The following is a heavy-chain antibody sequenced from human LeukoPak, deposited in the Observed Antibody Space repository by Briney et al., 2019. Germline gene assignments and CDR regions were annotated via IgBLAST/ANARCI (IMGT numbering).Heavy chain of an antibody. D-gene: IGHD3-9*01. Sequence: PGGSLRLSCAASGFTFSSYAMSWVRQAPGKGLEWVSAISGSGGSTYYADSVKGRFTISRDNSKNTLYLQLTRLRAEDTAVYYCAKDQGLRYFDWLLPTHYYYYYYMDVWGKGTTVTVSS. CDR1: GFTFSSYA. CDR2: ISGSGGST. J-gene: IGHJ6*03. CDR3: AKDQGLRYFDWLLPTHYYYYYYMDV. V-gene: IGHV3-23*01.